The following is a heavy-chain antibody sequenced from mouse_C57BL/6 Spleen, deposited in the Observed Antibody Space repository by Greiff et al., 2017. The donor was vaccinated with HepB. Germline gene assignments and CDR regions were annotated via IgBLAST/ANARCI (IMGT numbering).Heavy chain of an antibody. J-gene: IGHJ4*01. CDR2: INPGSGGT. Sequence: VQLQQSGAELVRPGTSVKVSCKASGYAFTNYLIEWVKQRPGQGLEWIGVINPGSGGTSYNEKFKGKATLTADKSSSTAYMQLSSLTSEDSAVYFYARWDSGDAMDYWGQGTSVTVSS. V-gene: IGHV1-54*01. CDR1: GYAFTNYL. CDR3: ARWDSGDAMDY. D-gene: IGHD3-1*01.